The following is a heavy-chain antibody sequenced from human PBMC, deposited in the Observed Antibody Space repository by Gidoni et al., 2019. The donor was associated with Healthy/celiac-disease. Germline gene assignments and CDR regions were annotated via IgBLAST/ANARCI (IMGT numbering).Heavy chain of an antibody. J-gene: IGHJ4*02. CDR3: ARGVGRAYGFDY. D-gene: IGHD5-12*01. V-gene: IGHV4-31*03. CDR2: NYYSGST. Sequence: QVQLQESGPGLVKPSQALSLTCTVSGGSISSGGSHWSWIRQHPVKGLEWIGDNYYSGSTYYNPSIKSRVTISDDTSKNQFSLKLNSVTAADTAVYYCARGVGRAYGFDYWGQGTLVTVSS. CDR1: GGSISSGGSH.